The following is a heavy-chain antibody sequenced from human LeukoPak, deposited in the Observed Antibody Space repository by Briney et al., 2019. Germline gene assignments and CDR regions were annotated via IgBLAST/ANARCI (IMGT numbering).Heavy chain of an antibody. J-gene: IGHJ4*02. D-gene: IGHD3-22*01. Sequence: GGSLRLSCAASGFTFSSYEMNWVRQAPGKGLEWVSYIGSSGTTYYADSVKGRFTISRDKDKNTLYLQMNSLRVEDTAVYYCRGDSSGYDYWGQGTLVTVSS. CDR1: GFTFSSYE. CDR2: IGSSGTT. V-gene: IGHV3-48*03. CDR3: RGDSSGYDY.